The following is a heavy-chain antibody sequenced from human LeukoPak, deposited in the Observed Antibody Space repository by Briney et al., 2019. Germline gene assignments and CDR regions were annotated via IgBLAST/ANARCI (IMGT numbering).Heavy chain of an antibody. Sequence: QTGGSLRLSCAASGFTFSSYGMSWVRQAPGKGLEWCSAISGSGGSTYYADSVKGRFTISRDNSKNTLYLQMNSLRAEDTAVYYCAKDYVGTTVTTFDYWGQGTLVTVSS. V-gene: IGHV3-23*01. D-gene: IGHD4-17*01. CDR2: ISGSGGST. CDR3: AKDYVGTTVTTFDY. CDR1: GFTFSSYG. J-gene: IGHJ4*02.